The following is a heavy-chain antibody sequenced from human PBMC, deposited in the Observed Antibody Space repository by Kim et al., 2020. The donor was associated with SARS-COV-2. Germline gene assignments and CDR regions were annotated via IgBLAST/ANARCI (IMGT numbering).Heavy chain of an antibody. CDR3: ARDLTTVVTPGAFDI. CDR1: GFTVSSNY. CDR2: IYSGGST. J-gene: IGHJ3*02. Sequence: GGSLRLSCAASGFTVSSNYMSWVRQAPGKGLEWVSVIYSGGSTYYADSVKGRFTISRDSSKNTLYLQMNSLRAEDTAVYYCARDLTTVVTPGAFDIWGQGTMATVSS. D-gene: IGHD4-17*01. V-gene: IGHV3-66*01.